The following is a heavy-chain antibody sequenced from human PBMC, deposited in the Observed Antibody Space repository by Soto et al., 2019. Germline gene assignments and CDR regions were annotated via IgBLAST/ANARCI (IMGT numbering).Heavy chain of an antibody. CDR2: IDPSDSYT. CDR3: ASPVIDCSGGSCYSDY. D-gene: IGHD2-15*01. J-gene: IGHJ4*02. V-gene: IGHV5-10-1*01. Sequence: GESLKISCKGSGYSFTSYWISWVRQMPGKGLEWMGRIDPSDSYTNYSPSFQGHVTISADKSISTAYLQWSSLKASDTAMYYCASPVIDCSGGSCYSDYWGQGTLVTVSS. CDR1: GYSFTSYW.